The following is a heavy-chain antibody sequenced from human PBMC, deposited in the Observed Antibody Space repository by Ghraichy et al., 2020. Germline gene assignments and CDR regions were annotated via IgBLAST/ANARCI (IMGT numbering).Heavy chain of an antibody. CDR1: GFTFSSYA. CDR3: AKSEEVRGVLDY. CDR2: ISSSGGST. V-gene: IGHV3-23*01. D-gene: IGHD3-10*01. J-gene: IGHJ4*02. Sequence: GGSLRLSCAASGFTFSSYAMSWVRQAPGKGLEWVSAISSSGGSTYYADSVKGRFTISRDNSKNTLYLQMNSLRAEDTAVFYCAKSEEVRGVLDYWGQGTLVTVSS.